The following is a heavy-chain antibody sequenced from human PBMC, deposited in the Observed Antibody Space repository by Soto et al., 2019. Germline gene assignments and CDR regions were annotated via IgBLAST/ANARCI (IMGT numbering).Heavy chain of an antibody. CDR2: ISYDGSNK. CDR3: ARASKDTAMAPYYFDY. J-gene: IGHJ4*02. V-gene: IGHV3-30-3*01. Sequence: GALRRSCSASGFTFSSYAMHWVRQAPGKGLEWVAVISYDGSNKYYADSVKGRFTISRDNSKNTLYLQMNSLRAEDTAVYYCARASKDTAMAPYYFDYWGQGTLVTVYS. CDR1: GFTFSSYA. D-gene: IGHD5-18*01.